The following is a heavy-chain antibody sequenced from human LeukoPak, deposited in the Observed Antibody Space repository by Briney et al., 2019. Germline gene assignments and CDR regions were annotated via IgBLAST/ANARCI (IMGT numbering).Heavy chain of an antibody. CDR1: GFTFSSYS. D-gene: IGHD6-19*01. J-gene: IGHJ4*02. V-gene: IGHV3-21*01. CDR2: ISSGSSYI. Sequence: PGGSLRLSCAASGFTFSSYSMNWVRQAPGKGLEWVSSISSGSSYIYYADSVKDRFTISRDNAKNSLYLQMNSLRGEDTAVYYCARLYSNGWPEYWGQGTLVTVSS. CDR3: ARLYSNGWPEY.